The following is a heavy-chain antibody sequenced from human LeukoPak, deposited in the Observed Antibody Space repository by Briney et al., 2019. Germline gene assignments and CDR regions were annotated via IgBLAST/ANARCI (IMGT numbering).Heavy chain of an antibody. CDR2: FDPEDGET. Sequence: ASVKVSCKVPGYTLTELSMHWVRQAPGKGLEWMGGFDPEDGETIYAQKFQGRVTMTEDTSTDTAYMELSSLRSEDTAVYYCATDDLTIFGVVLFFWGQGTLVTVSS. CDR1: GYTLTELS. J-gene: IGHJ4*02. CDR3: ATDDLTIFGVVLFF. D-gene: IGHD3-3*01. V-gene: IGHV1-24*01.